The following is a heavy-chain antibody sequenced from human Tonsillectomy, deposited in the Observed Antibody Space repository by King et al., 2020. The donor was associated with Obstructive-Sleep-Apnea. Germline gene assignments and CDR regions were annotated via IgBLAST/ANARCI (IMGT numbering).Heavy chain of an antibody. CDR1: GGSISSYY. CDR2: IFYSGST. CDR3: ARGGWELLLDY. Sequence: VQLQESGPGLVKPSENLSLTCTVSGGSISSYYWSWIRQPPGKGLEWIGYIFYSGSTNYNPSLKSRVTISVDTSKNQFSLKLSSVTAADTAVYYCARGGWELLLDYWGQGTLVTVSS. V-gene: IGHV4-59*01. J-gene: IGHJ4*02. D-gene: IGHD1-26*01.